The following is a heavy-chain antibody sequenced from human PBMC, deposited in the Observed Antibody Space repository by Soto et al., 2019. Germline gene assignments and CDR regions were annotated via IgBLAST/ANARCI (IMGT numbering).Heavy chain of an antibody. V-gene: IGHV3-74*01. D-gene: IGHD5-12*01. J-gene: IGHJ4*02. CDR2: ISSDGNTT. Sequence: EVQLVESGGGLVQPGGSLRLSCVTSGLTFSKYWMHWVRQAPGKGLVWVSGISSDGNTTTYADSVKGRFTISRDNAKNTLLLQMHRLRAEDTALYYCAKLVATTPFDYWGQGTLVTVS. CDR1: GLTFSKYW. CDR3: AKLVATTPFDY.